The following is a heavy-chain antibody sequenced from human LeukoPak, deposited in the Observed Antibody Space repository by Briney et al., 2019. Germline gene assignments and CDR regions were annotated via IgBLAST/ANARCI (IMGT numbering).Heavy chain of an antibody. CDR2: ISGSGGDT. D-gene: IGHD3-3*01. J-gene: IGHJ4*02. CDR3: AKEHGDFWSRTDY. Sequence: GGSLRLSCAASRLTFSSYAMTWVRQAPGKGLEWVSTISGSGGDTYYADSVKGRFTISRDNSKNTLYLQMNSLRAEDTGIYYCAKEHGDFWSRTDYWGQGTLVTVSS. V-gene: IGHV3-23*01. CDR1: RLTFSSYA.